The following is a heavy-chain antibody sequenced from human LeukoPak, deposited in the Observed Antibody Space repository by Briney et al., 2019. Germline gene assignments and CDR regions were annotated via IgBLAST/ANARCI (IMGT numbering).Heavy chain of an antibody. J-gene: IGHJ4*02. V-gene: IGHV1-69*13. Sequence: GASVKVSCKASGGTFSSYAISWVRQAPGQGLEWMGGIIPIFGTANYAQKFQGRVTITADESTSTAYMELSSLRSEDTAVYYCARDFYYDSSNNPLFDLGYWGQGTLVTVSS. D-gene: IGHD3-22*01. CDR3: ARDFYYDSSNNPLFDLGY. CDR2: IIPIFGTA. CDR1: GGTFSSYA.